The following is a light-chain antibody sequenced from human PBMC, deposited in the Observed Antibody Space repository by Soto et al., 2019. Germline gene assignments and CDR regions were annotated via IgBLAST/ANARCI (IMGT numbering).Light chain of an antibody. CDR2: GAS. CDR1: QRVSSN. V-gene: IGKV3-15*01. Sequence: EIVMTQSPVTLSVSPGERATLSCRASQRVSSNVAWYQQKPGQAPRLLIYGASTRATGIPARFSGSGSETEFTLTISSLQSEDFAVYYCQQRNIWPPVTFGQGTRLEIK. CDR3: QQRNIWPPVT. J-gene: IGKJ5*01.